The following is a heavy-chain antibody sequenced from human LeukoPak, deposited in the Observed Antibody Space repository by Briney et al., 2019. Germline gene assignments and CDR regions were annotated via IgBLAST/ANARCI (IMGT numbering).Heavy chain of an antibody. D-gene: IGHD3-9*01. Sequence: SETLSLTCTVSGGSISGSSYYWGWIRQPPGKGLEWIASVYYTGSTYYNPSLQSRVTISVDTSNNQFSLDLKSVTAADTAVYYCARRVTQGLTGYQFDYWGQGTLVTVSS. CDR1: GGSISGSSYY. V-gene: IGHV4-39*07. J-gene: IGHJ4*02. CDR2: VYYTGST. CDR3: ARRVTQGLTGYQFDY.